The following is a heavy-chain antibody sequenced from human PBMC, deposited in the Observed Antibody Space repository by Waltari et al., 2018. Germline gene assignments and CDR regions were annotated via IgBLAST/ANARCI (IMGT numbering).Heavy chain of an antibody. CDR2: INPNSGGT. CDR3: ARDRVVVTASDYYYGMDV. CDR1: GYTFTGYY. Sequence: QVQLVQSGAEVKKPGASVKVSCKASGYTFTGYYLHWVLQAPGQGLEWMGWINPNSGGTNYAQKFQGWVTMTRDTSISTAYMELSRLRSDDTAVYYCARDRVVVTASDYYYGMDVWGQGTTVTVSS. J-gene: IGHJ6*02. D-gene: IGHD2-21*02. V-gene: IGHV1-2*04.